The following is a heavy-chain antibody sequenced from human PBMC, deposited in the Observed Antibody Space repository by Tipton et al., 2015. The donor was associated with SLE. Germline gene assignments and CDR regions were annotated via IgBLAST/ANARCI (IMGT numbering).Heavy chain of an antibody. D-gene: IGHD3-3*01. CDR2: INHTGST. CDR3: ASRYYDFWNGYRSFDY. Sequence: TLSLTCAVYGGSLSGYYWSWARQPPGKGLEWIGEINHTGSTNYNPSLKSRVTISGDTSKSQFSLKLTPVTAADTAIYYCASRYYDFWNGYRSFDYWGQGTLVTVSS. V-gene: IGHV4-34*01. J-gene: IGHJ4*02. CDR1: GGSLSGYY.